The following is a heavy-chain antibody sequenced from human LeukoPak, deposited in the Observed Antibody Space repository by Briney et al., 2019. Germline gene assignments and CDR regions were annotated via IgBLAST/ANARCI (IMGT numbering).Heavy chain of an antibody. J-gene: IGHJ4*02. Sequence: PGGSLRLSCAASGFTFSSYWMHWVRQVPGKGLVWVSHINSDGSTTNYADSAKGRFTISRDNAKNTLYLQMNSLRGDDTAVYYCGRSEYYFRYWGQGTLVTVSS. V-gene: IGHV3-74*01. CDR1: GFTFSSYW. CDR2: INSDGSTT. CDR3: GRSEYYFRY.